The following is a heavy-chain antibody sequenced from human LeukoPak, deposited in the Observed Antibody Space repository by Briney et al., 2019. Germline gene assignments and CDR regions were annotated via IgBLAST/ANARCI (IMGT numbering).Heavy chain of an antibody. CDR3: ARGRRWFDP. Sequence: SDTLSLTCAVYGGSFSGYYWSWIRQPPGKGLEWIGEINHSGSTNYNPSLKSRVTISVDTSKNQFSLKLSSVTAADTAVYYCARGRRWFDPWGQGTLVTVSS. CDR1: GGSFSGYY. J-gene: IGHJ5*02. V-gene: IGHV4-34*01. CDR2: INHSGST. D-gene: IGHD6-6*01.